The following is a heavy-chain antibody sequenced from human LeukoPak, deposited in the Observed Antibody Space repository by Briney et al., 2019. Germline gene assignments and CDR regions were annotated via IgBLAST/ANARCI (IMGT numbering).Heavy chain of an antibody. CDR2: IYRGGNT. J-gene: IGHJ3*02. CDR3: ASPYTTSSFYAFDM. Sequence: GGSLRLSCEVSGFTVSSKYMSWVRQAPGRGLEWVSVIYRGGNTYYADSVKGRFTISRDNSKNTLCLQVSNLRAEDTAMYYCASPYTTSSFYAFDMWGQGTMVTVSS. V-gene: IGHV3-66*02. CDR1: GFTVSSKY. D-gene: IGHD6-6*01.